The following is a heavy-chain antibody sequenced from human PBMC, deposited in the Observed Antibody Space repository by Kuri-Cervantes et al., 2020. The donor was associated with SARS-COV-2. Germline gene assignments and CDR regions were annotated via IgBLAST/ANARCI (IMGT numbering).Heavy chain of an antibody. D-gene: IGHD1-26*01. CDR1: GGTFSSYA. V-gene: IGHV1-69*04. Sequence: SSVNVSFKASGGTFSSYAISWVRQAPGQGLDWMGRIIPILGIANYAQKFQGRVTITADKSTSTAYLELSSLRSEDTAVYYCARVIRVSYHNWFDPWGQGTLVTVSS. J-gene: IGHJ5*02. CDR3: ARVIRVSYHNWFDP. CDR2: IIPILGIA.